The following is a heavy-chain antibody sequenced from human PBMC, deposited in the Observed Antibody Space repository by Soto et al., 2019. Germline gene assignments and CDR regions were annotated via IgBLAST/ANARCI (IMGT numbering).Heavy chain of an antibody. J-gene: IGHJ6*02. CDR2: ISAYNGNT. CDR1: GYTFTSYG. Sequence: ASVKVSRKASGYTFTSYGISWVRQAPGQGLEWMGWISAYNGNTNYAQKLQGRVTMTTDTSTSTAYMELRSLRSDDTAVYYCARDPARDDYVWGSYRFDYYYYGMDVWGQGTTVTVSS. CDR3: ARDPARDDYVWGSYRFDYYYYGMDV. V-gene: IGHV1-18*01. D-gene: IGHD3-16*02.